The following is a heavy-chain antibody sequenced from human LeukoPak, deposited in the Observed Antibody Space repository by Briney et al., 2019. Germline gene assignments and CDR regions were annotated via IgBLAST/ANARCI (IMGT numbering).Heavy chain of an antibody. Sequence: ASVKVSCKASGYTFSSYYMHWVRQAPGQGLEWMGIINPSGGSTSYAQKFQGRVTMTSDTSTSTVYMELSSLRPEDTAVYYCARADSGGDSSGYKWFHPWGQGTLVTVSS. D-gene: IGHD3-22*01. CDR2: INPSGGST. V-gene: IGHV1-46*01. J-gene: IGHJ5*02. CDR3: ARADSGGDSSGYKWFHP. CDR1: GYTFSSYY.